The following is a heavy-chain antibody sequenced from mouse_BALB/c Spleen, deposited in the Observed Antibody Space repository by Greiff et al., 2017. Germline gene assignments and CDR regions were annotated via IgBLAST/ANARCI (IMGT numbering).Heavy chain of an antibody. CDR2: ISYSGST. Sequence: EVMLVESGPSLVKPSQTLSLTCSVTGDSITSGYWNWIRKFPGNKLEYMGYISYSGSTYYNPSLKSRISITRDTSKNQYYLQLNSVTTEDTATYYCARNGGYYYGSFDYWGQGTTLTVSS. CDR1: GDSITSGY. CDR3: ARNGGYYYGSFDY. V-gene: IGHV3-8*02. J-gene: IGHJ2*01. D-gene: IGHD1-1*01.